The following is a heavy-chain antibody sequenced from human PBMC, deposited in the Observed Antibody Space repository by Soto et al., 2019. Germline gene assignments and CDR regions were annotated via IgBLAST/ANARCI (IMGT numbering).Heavy chain of an antibody. V-gene: IGHV4-34*01. CDR2: INQSEVT. CDR3: VCSSSDYFYGLDL. D-gene: IGHD6-6*01. J-gene: IGHJ6*02. CDR1: GGSFSDYY. Sequence: QVQLQQWGAGLLKPSETLSLTCAVSGGSFSDYYYTWIRQPPGKGLEWIGEINQSEVTTYKPSLRGRVVISLDTSKAQFSLKMNSITAADTAVYYCVCSSSDYFYGLDLWGQGTTVIVSS.